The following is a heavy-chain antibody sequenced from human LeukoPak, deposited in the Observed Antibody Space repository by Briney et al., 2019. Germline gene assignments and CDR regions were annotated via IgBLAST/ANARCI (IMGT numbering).Heavy chain of an antibody. D-gene: IGHD2/OR15-2a*01. V-gene: IGHV1-58*01. Sequence: GTSVKVSCKASEFTFSNSAFQWVRQARGQRLEWMGWIVVGSGNTNYAQRFQERVIITRDMSTKTVYMELSSLKSEDTAVYYCAADDQQLILWGQGTLVAVSS. CDR2: IVVGSGNT. J-gene: IGHJ4*02. CDR1: EFTFSNSA. CDR3: AADDQQLIL.